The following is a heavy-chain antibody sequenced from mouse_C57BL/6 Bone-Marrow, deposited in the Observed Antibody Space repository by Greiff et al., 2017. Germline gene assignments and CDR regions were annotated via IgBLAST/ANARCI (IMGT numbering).Heavy chain of an antibody. CDR1: GYAFSSYW. CDR2: IYPGDGDT. CDR3: ARWYYGSSIWYFDV. J-gene: IGHJ1*03. V-gene: IGHV1-80*01. D-gene: IGHD1-1*01. Sequence: QVQLQQSGAELVKPGASVKISCKASGYAFSSYWMNWVKQRPGKGLEWIGQIYPGDGDTNYNGKFKGKATLTADKSSSTAYMQLSSLTSEDSAVYFRARWYYGSSIWYFDVWGTGTTVTVSS.